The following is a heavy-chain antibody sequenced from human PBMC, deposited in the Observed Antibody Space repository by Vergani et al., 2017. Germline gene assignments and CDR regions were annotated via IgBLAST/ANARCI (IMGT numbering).Heavy chain of an antibody. D-gene: IGHD4-17*01. V-gene: IGHV1-69-2*01. CDR1: GYTFTDHY. CDR3: ATPQTGTRGCMEV. CDR2: VDPEDGET. J-gene: IGHJ6*02. Sequence: VQLVQYGAEVKKPGATMKILCKVSGYTFTDHYMHWVKQPPGKGLEWMGLVDPEDGETIYAEKFKGRVTIAADTSTDTAHLELSSLRSEDTAVYYCATPQTGTRGCMEVWGQGTTVIVSS.